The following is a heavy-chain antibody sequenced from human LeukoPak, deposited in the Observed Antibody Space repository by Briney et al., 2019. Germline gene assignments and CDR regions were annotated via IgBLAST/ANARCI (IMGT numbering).Heavy chain of an antibody. V-gene: IGHV1-2*02. J-gene: IGHJ4*02. Sequence: ASVKVSCKDSGYTFTGYYMHWVRQAPGQGLEWMGWINPNSGGTNYAQKFQGRVTMTRDTSISTAYMELSRLRSDDTAAYYCAREGWEVNNGYGIVFDYWGQGTLVTVSS. CDR2: INPNSGGT. D-gene: IGHD5-12*01. CDR1: GYTFTGYY. CDR3: AREGWEVNNGYGIVFDY.